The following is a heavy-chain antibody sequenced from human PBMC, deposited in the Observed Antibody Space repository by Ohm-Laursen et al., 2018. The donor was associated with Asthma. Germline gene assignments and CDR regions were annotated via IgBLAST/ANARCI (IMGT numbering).Heavy chain of an antibody. CDR3: ARDQGFRELSFDY. CDR2: GGSYYDGGLK. V-gene: IGHV3-30-3*01. D-gene: IGHD3-10*01. CDR1: GFTFRSYA. J-gene: IGHJ4*02. Sequence: SLRLSCAASGFTFRSYAMHWVRQAPGKGLEWVAVGGSYYDGGLKYYADSVNGRFTISRDNSKNTLYLQMNSLRAEDTAVYYCARDQGFRELSFDYWGQGTLVTVSS.